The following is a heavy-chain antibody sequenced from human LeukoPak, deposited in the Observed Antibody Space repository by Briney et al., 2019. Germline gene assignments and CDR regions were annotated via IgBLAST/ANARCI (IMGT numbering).Heavy chain of an antibody. CDR2: INPNSGGT. D-gene: IGHD3-10*01. V-gene: IGHV1-2*02. CDR3: ARGFRSAMVRGVRYYYMDV. CDR1: GYTFTGYY. Sequence: ASVKVSCKASGYTFTGYYMHWVRQAPGQGLEWMGWINPNSGGTNYAQKFQGRVTMTRDTSISTAYMELSRLRSDDTAVYYCARGFRSAMVRGVRYYYMDVWGKGTTVTISS. J-gene: IGHJ6*03.